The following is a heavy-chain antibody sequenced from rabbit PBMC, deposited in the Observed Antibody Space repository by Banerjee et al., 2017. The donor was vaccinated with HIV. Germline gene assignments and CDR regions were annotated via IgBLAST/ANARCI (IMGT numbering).Heavy chain of an antibody. Sequence: QEQLEESGGGLVQPEGSLTLTCTASGFSFSSSYWICWVRQAPGKGLEWIACIYAGSSGSTYYASWAKGRFTISKTSSTTVTLQMTSLTAADTATYFCARDLAGVTGWNFGLWGPGTLVTVS. CDR2: IYAGSSGST. CDR3: ARDLAGVTGWNFGL. CDR1: GFSFSSSYW. D-gene: IGHD4-1*01. J-gene: IGHJ4*01. V-gene: IGHV1S45*01.